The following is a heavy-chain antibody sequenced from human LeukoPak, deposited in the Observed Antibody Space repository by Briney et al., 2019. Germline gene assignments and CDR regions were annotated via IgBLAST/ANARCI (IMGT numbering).Heavy chain of an antibody. D-gene: IGHD3-10*01. V-gene: IGHV1-2*02. Sequence: GASVKVSCKASGHTFNDYYMHGLRQAPGQGLEWMGWINPNSGGTNYAQKFQGRVTMTRDTSISTAYMELSRVRSADSDVYNCARVDAGRGNSYYGMDDWAQGTTVTVSS. CDR2: INPNSGGT. CDR3: ARVDAGRGNSYYGMDD. CDR1: GHTFNDYY. J-gene: IGHJ6*02.